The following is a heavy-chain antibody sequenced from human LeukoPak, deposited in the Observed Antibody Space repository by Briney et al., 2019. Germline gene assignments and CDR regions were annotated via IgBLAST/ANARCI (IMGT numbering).Heavy chain of an antibody. J-gene: IGHJ3*02. CDR1: GYTFTGYY. CDR3: ARNLWFGESSDAFDM. D-gene: IGHD3-10*01. Sequence: ASVKVSCKASGYTFTGYYMHWVRQAPGQGLEWMGWINPKSGGTNYAQKFQGRVTMTRDTSISTAYMDMSSLRSDDTAVYYCARNLWFGESSDAFDMWGQGTMVTVSS. CDR2: INPKSGGT. V-gene: IGHV1-2*02.